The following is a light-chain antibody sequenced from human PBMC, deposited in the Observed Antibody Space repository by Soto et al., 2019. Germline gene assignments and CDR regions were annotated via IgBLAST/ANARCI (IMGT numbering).Light chain of an antibody. CDR3: QQYNDWPPLT. CDR2: GAS. V-gene: IGKV3-15*01. CDR1: QSVNTN. Sequence: EIVMTQSPATLSVSPGDRATLSCRASQSVNTNLAWYQQKPGQAPRLLLYGASTRATGISARFSGSGSGTEFTLTISSLQSEDFAVYYCQQYNDWPPLTFGGGTKVEIK. J-gene: IGKJ4*01.